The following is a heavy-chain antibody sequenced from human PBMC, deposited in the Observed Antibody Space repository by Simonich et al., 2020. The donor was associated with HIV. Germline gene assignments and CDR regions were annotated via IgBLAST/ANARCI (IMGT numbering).Heavy chain of an antibody. J-gene: IGHJ1*01. CDR1: GGSFSGYY. V-gene: IGHV4-34*01. CDR2: INHSGST. Sequence: QVQLQQWGAGLLKPSETLSLTCAVYGGSFSGYYWSWNRQPPGKGLAWIGKINHSGSTNSNPSLKRRVTISVDTSKNQFSLKLSSVTAADTAVYYCARLTAGGLGEYFQHWGQGTLVTVSS. D-gene: IGHD6-13*01. CDR3: ARLTAGGLGEYFQH.